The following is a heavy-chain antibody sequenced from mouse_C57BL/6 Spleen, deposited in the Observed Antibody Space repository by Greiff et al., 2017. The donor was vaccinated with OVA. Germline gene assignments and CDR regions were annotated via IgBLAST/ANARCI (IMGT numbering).Heavy chain of an antibody. CDR1: GYTFTDYY. V-gene: IGHV1-19*01. CDR2: INPYNGGT. J-gene: IGHJ4*01. D-gene: IGHD1-1*01. Sequence: EVQLQQSGPVLVKPGASVKMSCKASGYTFTDYYMNWVKQSHGKSLEWIGVINPYNGGTSYNQKFKGKATLTVDKSSSTAYMELNSLTSEDSAVYYCARGRDLYYYAMGCWGQGTSVTVS. CDR3: ARGRDLYYYAMGC.